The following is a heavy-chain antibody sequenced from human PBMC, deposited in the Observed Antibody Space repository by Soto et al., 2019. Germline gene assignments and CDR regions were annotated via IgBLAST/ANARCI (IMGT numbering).Heavy chain of an antibody. V-gene: IGHV3-30-3*01. CDR3: AREKDATYYYDSSGYYY. CDR2: ISYDGSNK. D-gene: IGHD3-22*01. J-gene: IGHJ4*02. Sequence: HPGGSLRLSCAASGFTFSSYAMHWVRQAPGKGLEWVAVISYDGSNKYYADSVKGRFTISRDNSKNTLYLQMNSLRAEDTAVYYCAREKDATYYYDSSGYYYWGQGTLVTVSS. CDR1: GFTFSSYA.